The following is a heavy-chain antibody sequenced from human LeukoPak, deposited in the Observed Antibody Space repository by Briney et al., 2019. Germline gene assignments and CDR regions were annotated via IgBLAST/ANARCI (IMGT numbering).Heavy chain of an antibody. J-gene: IGHJ5*02. V-gene: IGHV1-2*02. CDR3: ARDLGISFLIDWFDP. CDR2: INPNSGGT. Sequence: ASVKVSCKASGYTFTGYYMHWMRQAPGPGLERVGWINPNSGGTNYAQKFQGRVTMTRDTSISTAYMELSRLRSDDTAVYYCARDLGISFLIDWFDPWGQGTLVTVSS. D-gene: IGHD1-14*01. CDR1: GYTFTGYY.